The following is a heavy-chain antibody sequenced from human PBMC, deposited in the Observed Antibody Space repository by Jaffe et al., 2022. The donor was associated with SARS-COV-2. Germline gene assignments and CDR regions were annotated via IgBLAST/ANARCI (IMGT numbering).Heavy chain of an antibody. D-gene: IGHD4-17*01. J-gene: IGHJ4*02. V-gene: IGHV3-66*02. CDR2: IYSGGST. CDR1: GFTVSSNY. Sequence: EVQLVESGGGLVQPGGSLRLSCAASGFTVSSNYMSWVRQAPGKGLEWVSVIYSGGSTYYADSVKGRFTISRDNSKNTLYLQMNSLRAEDTAVYYCARSPYGGNPKTYFDYWGQGTLVTVSS. CDR3: ARSPYGGNPKTYFDY.